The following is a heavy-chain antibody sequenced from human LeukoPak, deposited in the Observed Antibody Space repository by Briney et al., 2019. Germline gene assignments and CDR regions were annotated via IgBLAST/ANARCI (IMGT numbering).Heavy chain of an antibody. V-gene: IGHV1-18*01. CDR1: GYTFTSYG. Sequence: ASVKVSCKASGYTFTSYGISWVRQAPGQGLEWMGWISAYNGNTNYAQKLQGRVTMTTDTSTSTAYMELRSLRSDDTAVYYCARGVLRYFDEPDAFDIWGQGTMVTVSS. D-gene: IGHD3-9*01. CDR3: ARGVLRYFDEPDAFDI. J-gene: IGHJ3*02. CDR2: ISAYNGNT.